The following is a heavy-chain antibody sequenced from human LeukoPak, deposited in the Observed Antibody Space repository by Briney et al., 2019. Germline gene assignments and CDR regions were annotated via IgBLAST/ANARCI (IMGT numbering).Heavy chain of an antibody. CDR1: GGSISSGGYY. J-gene: IGHJ4*02. CDR2: IYYSGST. V-gene: IGHV4-31*03. Sequence: SQTLSLTCTVSGGSISSGGYYWSWIRQHPGKGLEWIGYIYYSGSTYYNPSLKSRVTISVDTSKNQFSLKLSSVTAADTAVYYCARGTWSSSIDYWGQGTLVTVSS. CDR3: ARGTWSSSIDY. D-gene: IGHD6-6*01.